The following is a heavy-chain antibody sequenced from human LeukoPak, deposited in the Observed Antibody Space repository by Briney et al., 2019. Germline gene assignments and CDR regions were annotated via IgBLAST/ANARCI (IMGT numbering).Heavy chain of an antibody. CDR3: ARDLGDDHDILTGYYDY. Sequence: GGSLRLSCAASGFTFSSYWMSWVRQAPGKGLEWVANIKQDGSEKYYVDSVKGRFTISRDNAKNSLYLQMNSLRAEDTAVYYCARDLGDDHDILTGYYDYWGQGTLVTVSS. J-gene: IGHJ4*02. CDR2: IKQDGSEK. D-gene: IGHD3-9*01. CDR1: GFTFSSYW. V-gene: IGHV3-7*01.